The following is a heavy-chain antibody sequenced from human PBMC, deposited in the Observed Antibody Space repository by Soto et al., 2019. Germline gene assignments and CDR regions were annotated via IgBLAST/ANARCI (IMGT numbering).Heavy chain of an antibody. D-gene: IGHD5-12*01. CDR1: GGSMSSSSYY. V-gene: IGHV4-39*01. Sequence: SETLSLTCTVSGGSMSSSSYYWGWIRQPPGKGLEWIGSIYYSGSTYYNPSLKSRVTISVDTSKNQFSLKLSSVTAADTAVYYCARLHSGYDYYDYWGQGTLVTVSS. CDR3: ARLHSGYDYYDY. CDR2: IYYSGST. J-gene: IGHJ4*02.